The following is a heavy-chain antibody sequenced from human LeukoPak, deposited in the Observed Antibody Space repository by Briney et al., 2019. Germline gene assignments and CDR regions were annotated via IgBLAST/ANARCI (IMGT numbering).Heavy chain of an antibody. V-gene: IGHV3-30*04. CDR2: ISYDGSNK. CDR1: GFTFSSYA. J-gene: IGHJ4*02. D-gene: IGHD5-24*01. CDR3: ARADGYNYGDYFDY. Sequence: GGSLRLSCAASGFTFSSYAMHWVRQAPGKGLEWVAVISYDGSNKYYADSVKGRFTISRDNSKNTLYLQMNSLRAEDTAVYYCARADGYNYGDYFDYWGQGTLVTVSS.